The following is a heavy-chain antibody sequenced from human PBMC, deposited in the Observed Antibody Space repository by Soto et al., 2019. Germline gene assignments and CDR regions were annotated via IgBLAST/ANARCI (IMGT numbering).Heavy chain of an antibody. D-gene: IGHD3-3*01. Sequence: QLQLRESGPGLVKPSETLSLTCTVSGGSISSSNYYWAWIRQSPGKGLEWIGSVYYNGFTYYNPSLKSRVTISGDTSKNQSSLKLTSVTAADTAVYYCARMGDFWSGPGELDPWGQGTLVTVSS. CDR3: ARMGDFWSGPGELDP. V-gene: IGHV4-39*01. J-gene: IGHJ5*02. CDR1: GGSISSSNYY. CDR2: VYYNGFT.